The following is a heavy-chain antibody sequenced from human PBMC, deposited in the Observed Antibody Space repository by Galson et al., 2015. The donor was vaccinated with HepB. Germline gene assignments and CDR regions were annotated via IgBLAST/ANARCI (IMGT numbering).Heavy chain of an antibody. CDR3: ARVAFDWLLSGVDWFDP. J-gene: IGHJ5*02. V-gene: IGHV4-31*03. CDR1: GDSISSGGYY. CDR2: IYYSGST. D-gene: IGHD3-9*01. Sequence: TLSLTCTVSGDSISSGGYYWSWIRQHPGKGLEWIGYIYYSGSTYYNPSLKSRVTISVDTSKNQFSLKLSSVTAADTAVYYCARVAFDWLLSGVDWFDPWGQGTLVTVSS.